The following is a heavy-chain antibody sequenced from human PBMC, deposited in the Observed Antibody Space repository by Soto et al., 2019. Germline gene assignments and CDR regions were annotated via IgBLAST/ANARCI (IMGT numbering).Heavy chain of an antibody. Sequence: ASVKVSCKASGGTFSSYAISWVRQAPGQGLEWMGGIIPIFGTANYAQKFQGRVTITADESTSTAYMELSSLRSEDTAVYYCARSHPYFVVVVAAIAATGFDPWGQGTLVTVS. CDR2: IIPIFGTA. J-gene: IGHJ5*02. CDR1: GGTFSSYA. V-gene: IGHV1-69*13. CDR3: ARSHPYFVVVVAAIAATGFDP. D-gene: IGHD2-15*01.